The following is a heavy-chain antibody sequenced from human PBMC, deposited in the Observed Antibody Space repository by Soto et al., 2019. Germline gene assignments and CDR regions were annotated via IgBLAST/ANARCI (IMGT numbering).Heavy chain of an antibody. J-gene: IGHJ2*01. D-gene: IGHD6-19*01. Sequence: EVQLVESGGGLVQPGRSLRLSCAASGFTFDDYAMHWVRQAPGKGLEWVSGISWNSGSIGYADSVKGRFTISRDNAKNSLYLQMNSLRAADTALYYCAKERSYGQYSSGWYLGGRYFDLWGRGTLVTVSS. CDR2: ISWNSGSI. CDR3: AKERSYGQYSSGWYLGGRYFDL. CDR1: GFTFDDYA. V-gene: IGHV3-9*01.